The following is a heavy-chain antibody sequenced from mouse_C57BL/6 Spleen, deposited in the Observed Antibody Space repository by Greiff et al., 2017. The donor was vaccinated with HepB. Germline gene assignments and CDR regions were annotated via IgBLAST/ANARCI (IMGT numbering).Heavy chain of an antibody. CDR2: ISDGGSYT. Sequence: EVHLVESGGGLVKPGGSLKLSCAASGFTFSSYAMSWVRQTPEKRLEWVATISDGGSYTYYPDNVKGRFTISRDNAKNNLYLQMSHLKSEDTAMYYCARVVNWYFDVWGTGTTVTVSS. CDR3: ARVVNWYFDV. J-gene: IGHJ1*03. V-gene: IGHV5-4*01. CDR1: GFTFSSYA.